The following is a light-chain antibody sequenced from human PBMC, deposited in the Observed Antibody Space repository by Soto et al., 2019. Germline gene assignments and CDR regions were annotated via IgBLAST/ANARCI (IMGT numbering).Light chain of an antibody. CDR1: SSDVGVYDF. V-gene: IGLV2-14*01. Sequence: QSALTQPGSVSGSPGQSITISCIGTSSDVGVYDFVSWYQHHPGKAPKLLIYEVSNRPSGVSNRFSGSKSGNTASLTISGLQAEDEADYYCSSYTNNSPYVFGTETKVTVL. CDR3: SSYTNNSPYV. J-gene: IGLJ1*01. CDR2: EVS.